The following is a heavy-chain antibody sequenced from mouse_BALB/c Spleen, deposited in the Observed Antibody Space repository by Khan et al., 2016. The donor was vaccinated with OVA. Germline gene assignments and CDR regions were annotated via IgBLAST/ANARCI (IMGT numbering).Heavy chain of an antibody. J-gene: IGHJ3*01. Sequence: EVELVESGGGLVKPGGSLKLSCAASGFTFSDYYMYWVRQTPEKRLEWVATISDGGSYTYYPDSVKGRFTISRDDAKNNLYLQMSSLKSEDTAMYYCARGYDGDPVAYWGQGTLVTASA. CDR1: GFTFSDYY. D-gene: IGHD2-13*01. V-gene: IGHV5-4*02. CDR2: ISDGGSYT. CDR3: ARGYDGDPVAY.